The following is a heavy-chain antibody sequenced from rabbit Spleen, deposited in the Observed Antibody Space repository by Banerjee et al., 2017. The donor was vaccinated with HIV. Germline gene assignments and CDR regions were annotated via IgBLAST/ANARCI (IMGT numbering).Heavy chain of an antibody. Sequence: QEQLEESGGDLVKPEGSLTLTCTASGFSFSGSYWICWVRQAPGKGLEWIACIYAGSGSPYYASWAKGRFTISKTSSTTVTLQMTGLTAADTATYFCARDTGSSFSSYGMDLWGPGTLVTVS. V-gene: IGHV1S45*01. J-gene: IGHJ6*01. D-gene: IGHD8-1*01. CDR3: ARDTGSSFSSYGMDL. CDR1: GFSFSGSYW. CDR2: IYAGSGSP.